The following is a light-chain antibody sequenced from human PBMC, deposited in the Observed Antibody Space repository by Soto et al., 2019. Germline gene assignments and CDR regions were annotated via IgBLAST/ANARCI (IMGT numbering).Light chain of an antibody. CDR3: QQFIDGWT. Sequence: QITPSPSPLSASIGARVTITCRASQSINNRLAWYQQTPGKAPHLLIYDASTLESGVPSRFRGSGSETVFTLTISGLHPDDFATYDCQQFIDGWTFGQGTKVDIK. CDR2: DAS. V-gene: IGKV1-5*01. CDR1: QSINNR. J-gene: IGKJ1*01.